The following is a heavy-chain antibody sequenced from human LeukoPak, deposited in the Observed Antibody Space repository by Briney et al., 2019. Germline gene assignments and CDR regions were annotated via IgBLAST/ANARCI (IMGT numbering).Heavy chain of an antibody. CDR2: IIPIFGTT. J-gene: IGHJ6*03. CDR1: GGTFSSYA. CDR3: ARGVADYYYASGNYYNGYMDV. Sequence: ASVKVSCKASGGTFSSYAISWVRQAPGQGLEWMGGIIPIFGTTNYAQKFQGRVTTTADESTSTAYMELSSLRSEDTAVYYCARGVADYYYASGNYYNGYMDVWGKGTTVTISS. D-gene: IGHD3-10*01. V-gene: IGHV1-69*13.